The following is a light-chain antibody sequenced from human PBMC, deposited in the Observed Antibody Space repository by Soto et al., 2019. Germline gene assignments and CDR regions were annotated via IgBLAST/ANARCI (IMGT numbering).Light chain of an antibody. Sequence: QSALTQPASVSGSPGRSITIPSTGTSSDVGSYNLVSWYQQHPGKAPKLMIYEGSKRPSGVSNRFSGSKSGNTASLTISGLQAEDEADYYCCSYAGSVVFGGGTKVTVL. CDR3: CSYAGSVV. V-gene: IGLV2-23*01. CDR2: EGS. CDR1: SSDVGSYNL. J-gene: IGLJ2*01.